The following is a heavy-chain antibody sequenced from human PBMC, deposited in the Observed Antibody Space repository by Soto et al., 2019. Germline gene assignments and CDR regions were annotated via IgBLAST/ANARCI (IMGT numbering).Heavy chain of an antibody. J-gene: IGHJ4*02. V-gene: IGHV3-7*01. Sequence: GGSLRLSCAASGFTFSSYWMSWVRQAPGKGLEWVANIKQDGSEKYYVDSVKGRFTISRDNAKNSLYLQMNSLRAEDTAVYYCAREEYSSGWSYFDYWGQGTLVTVSS. CDR3: AREEYSSGWSYFDY. CDR1: GFTFSSYW. D-gene: IGHD6-19*01. CDR2: IKQDGSEK.